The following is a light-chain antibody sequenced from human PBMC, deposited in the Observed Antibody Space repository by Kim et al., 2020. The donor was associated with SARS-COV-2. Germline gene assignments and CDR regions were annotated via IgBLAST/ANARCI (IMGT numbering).Light chain of an antibody. CDR1: QSVLYSSNNKNY. V-gene: IGKV4-1*01. Sequence: REPINCMSSQSVLYSSNNKNYVVWYQKKPGQPPKLLISWASTRESGVPDRFSGSGSGTDFTLTISSLQAEDVAVYYCQQCYNSPYTFGQGTKLEI. CDR2: WAS. CDR3: QQCYNSPYT. J-gene: IGKJ2*01.